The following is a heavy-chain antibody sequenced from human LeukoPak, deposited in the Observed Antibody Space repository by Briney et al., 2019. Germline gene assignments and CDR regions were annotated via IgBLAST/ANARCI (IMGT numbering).Heavy chain of an antibody. Sequence: SGGSLRLSCAASGFTFSGSAMHWIRQTPGKGLEWIGYIYYNGDTHYNPSLNSRLSMSVDTPKKQFSLNLRSVTAADTAVYYCVRGPYGSSISNWFDPWGQGLLVTVSS. V-gene: IGHV4-59*01. CDR3: VRGPYGSSISNWFDP. CDR1: GFTFSGSA. CDR2: IYYNGDT. D-gene: IGHD3-10*01. J-gene: IGHJ5*02.